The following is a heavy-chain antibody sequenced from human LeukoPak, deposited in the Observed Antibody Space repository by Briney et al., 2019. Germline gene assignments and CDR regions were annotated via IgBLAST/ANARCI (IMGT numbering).Heavy chain of an antibody. J-gene: IGHJ4*02. CDR3: ARDPPFSSGWAQNCFDY. V-gene: IGHV3-30*04. Sequence: GGTLRLSCAPSGFTFSTYAMHWVRQAPGRGLEWVAVISYDGSNRNYGDSVKGRFTISRDNSKNTLYLEMSSLRPEDTAVYYCARDPPFSSGWAQNCFDYWGEGTLVTVSS. CDR2: ISYDGSNR. D-gene: IGHD6-19*01. CDR1: GFTFSTYA.